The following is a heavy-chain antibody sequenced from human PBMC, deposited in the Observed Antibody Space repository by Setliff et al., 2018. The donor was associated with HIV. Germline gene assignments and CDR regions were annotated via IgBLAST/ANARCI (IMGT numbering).Heavy chain of an antibody. V-gene: IGHV3-9*01. Sequence: PGGSLRLSCAASGFRFQDYAMHWVRQAPGKGLEWVSGISWNRGTIGYADSVKGRFTISRDNAKNSLYLQMNSLRAEDTAVYHCARVYEYDWNAVMDAWGKGTTVTVSS. CDR3: ARVYEYDWNAVMDA. CDR2: ISWNRGTI. J-gene: IGHJ6*03. CDR1: GFRFQDYA. D-gene: IGHD1-20*01.